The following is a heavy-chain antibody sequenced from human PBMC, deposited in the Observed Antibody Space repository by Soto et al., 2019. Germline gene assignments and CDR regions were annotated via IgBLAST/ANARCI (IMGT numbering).Heavy chain of an antibody. Sequence: AWETLSLTCAVSGDSISSGGYSWSWIRQPPGKGLEWIGEINHSGTTSYSPSLESRVTTSIDTSKNQFSLRMSSVTAADTAIYYCARRYCSDSYCSYFDYWGRGTRVTVSS. J-gene: IGHJ4*02. D-gene: IGHD2-15*01. CDR1: GDSISSGGYS. CDR3: ARRYCSDSYCSYFDY. V-gene: IGHV4-30-2*01. CDR2: INHSGTT.